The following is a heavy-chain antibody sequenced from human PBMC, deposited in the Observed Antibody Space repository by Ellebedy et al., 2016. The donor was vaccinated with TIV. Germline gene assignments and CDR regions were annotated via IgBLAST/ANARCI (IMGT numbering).Heavy chain of an antibody. Sequence: GESLKISCAASGFTFSNYWMSWVRQAPGKGLEWVANIKQDGSETYYVDSVKGRFTISRDNAKNSLYLQMNSLRAEDTAVYYCASSSTYYDSSGYEGRFDYWGQGTLVTVSS. CDR1: GFTFSNYW. J-gene: IGHJ4*02. CDR2: IKQDGSET. V-gene: IGHV3-7*03. CDR3: ASSSTYYDSSGYEGRFDY. D-gene: IGHD3-22*01.